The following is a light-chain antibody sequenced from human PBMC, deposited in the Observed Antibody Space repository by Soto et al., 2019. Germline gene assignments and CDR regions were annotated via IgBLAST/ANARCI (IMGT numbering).Light chain of an antibody. CDR2: GAS. J-gene: IGKJ5*01. CDR3: QQYNNWPPIT. CDR1: QSIFYSSYNKSN. Sequence: VITKSPDSLAVALGEGASIKCKSSQSIFYSSYNKSNLAWYQQKPGQAPRLLIYGASTRATGIPARFSGSGSGTEFTLTVSSLQSEDFAVYYCQQYNNWPPITFGQGTRLEIK. V-gene: IGKV3-15*01.